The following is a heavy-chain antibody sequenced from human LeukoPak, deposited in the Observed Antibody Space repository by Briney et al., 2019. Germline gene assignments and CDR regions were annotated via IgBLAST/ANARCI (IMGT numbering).Heavy chain of an antibody. CDR1: GYTFTSYY. D-gene: IGHD3-22*01. CDR3: AREPADSSGYYVDY. Sequence: ASVKVSCKASGYTFTSYYVHWVRQAPGQGLEWMGWINPNSGGTNYAQKFQGRVTMTRDTSISTAYRELSRLRSDDTAVYCCAREPADSSGYYVDYWGQGTLVTVSS. CDR2: INPNSGGT. V-gene: IGHV1-2*02. J-gene: IGHJ4*02.